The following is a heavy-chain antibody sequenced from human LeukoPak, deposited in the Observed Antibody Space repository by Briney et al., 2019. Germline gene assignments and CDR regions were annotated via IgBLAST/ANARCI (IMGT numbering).Heavy chain of an antibody. CDR2: TYYNSKWNK. CDR3: ARTVAGKGTFDL. J-gene: IGHJ3*01. Sequence: SQTLSLTCAISGDSLSNKSVIWNCVRQSPSRGLEWLGRTYYNSKWNKDYAVPVKNRISINPDTSKNHVSLQMNSVPPEDTALYYCARTVAGKGTFDLWGRGTMVPVSS. D-gene: IGHD6-19*01. V-gene: IGHV6-1*01. CDR1: GDSLSNKSVI.